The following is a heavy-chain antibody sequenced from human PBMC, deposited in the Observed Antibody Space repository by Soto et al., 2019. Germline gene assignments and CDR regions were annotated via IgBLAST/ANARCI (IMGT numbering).Heavy chain of an antibody. CDR3: ARHPTYYDFWSGSGSYYYYMDV. CDR2: IYYSGST. Sequence: SETLSLTCTVSGGSIRSGNFYWSWIRQPPGQGLEGIGYIYYSGSTNYNPSLKSRVTISVDTSKNQFSLKLSSVTAADTAVYYCARHPTYYDFWSGSGSYYYYMDVWGKGTTVTVSS. CDR1: GGSIRSGNFY. J-gene: IGHJ6*03. V-gene: IGHV4-61*01. D-gene: IGHD3-3*01.